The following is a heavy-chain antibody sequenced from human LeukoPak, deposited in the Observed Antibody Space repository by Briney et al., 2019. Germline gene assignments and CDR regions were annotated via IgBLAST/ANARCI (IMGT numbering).Heavy chain of an antibody. Sequence: SETLSLTCTVSGGSISSYYWSWIRQPPGKGLEWIGYIYYSGSTNYNPSLKSRVTISVDTSKNQLSLKLSSVTAADTAVYYCARDSYYDSSGYFWFDPWGQGTLVTVSS. CDR1: GGSISSYY. J-gene: IGHJ5*02. CDR2: IYYSGST. D-gene: IGHD3-22*01. V-gene: IGHV4-59*01. CDR3: ARDSYYDSSGYFWFDP.